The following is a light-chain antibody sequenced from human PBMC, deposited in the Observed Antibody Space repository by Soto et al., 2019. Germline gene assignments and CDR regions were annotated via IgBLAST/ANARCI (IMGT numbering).Light chain of an antibody. V-gene: IGLV2-23*01. Sequence: QSALTQPASVSGSPGQSITISCTGTSSDVGSYNLVSWHQQYPGKAPKLLIYEDSKRPSGVSDRFSGSRSGNTASLTISGLQAEDEADYYCCSYAGRSTYVFGTGTKLTV. CDR1: SSDVGSYNL. J-gene: IGLJ1*01. CDR3: CSYAGRSTYV. CDR2: EDS.